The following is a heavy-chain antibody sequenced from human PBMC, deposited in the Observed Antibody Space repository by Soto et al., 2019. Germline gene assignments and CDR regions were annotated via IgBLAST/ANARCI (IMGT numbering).Heavy chain of an antibody. D-gene: IGHD3-3*01. CDR3: AKVKGDLFLEWLSYLDY. Sequence: GGSLRLSCAASGFTFSSYAMSWVRQAPGKGLEWVSAISGSGGSTYYADPVKGRFTISRDNSKNTLYLQMNSLRAEDTAVYYCAKVKGDLFLEWLSYLDYWGQGTLVTVSS. CDR2: ISGSGGST. J-gene: IGHJ4*02. V-gene: IGHV3-23*01. CDR1: GFTFSSYA.